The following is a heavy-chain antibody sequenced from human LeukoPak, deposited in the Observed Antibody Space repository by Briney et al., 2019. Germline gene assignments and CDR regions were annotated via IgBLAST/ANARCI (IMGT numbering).Heavy chain of an antibody. D-gene: IGHD2-2*01. CDR2: ITTSRSYI. V-gene: IGHV3-21*01. J-gene: IGHJ6*02. Sequence: GGSLRLSRAASGSSFGSYDIDCVRQAPGKWLGWVSSITTSRSYINYADSVKGRFTDSRNNAKNSLYLQMNSLRAEDTAVYYCASHIVVVTAIRYYALDVWGQGTMVTVSS. CDR3: ASHIVVVTAIRYYALDV. CDR1: GSSFGSYD.